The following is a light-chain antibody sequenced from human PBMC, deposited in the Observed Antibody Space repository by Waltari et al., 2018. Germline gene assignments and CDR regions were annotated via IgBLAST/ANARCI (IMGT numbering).Light chain of an antibody. Sequence: DILMTQSPDSLAVSLGERATINCKSNQSLLYSSNNKNYLAWYQQKAGRPPKLLTYWASTRDYVVPDRFRASGSGTDFTLTISSLQAEDVAVYYCQQYYTSPYTFGQGTKLEIK. CDR2: WAS. CDR1: QSLLYSSNNKNY. V-gene: IGKV4-1*01. CDR3: QQYYTSPYT. J-gene: IGKJ2*01.